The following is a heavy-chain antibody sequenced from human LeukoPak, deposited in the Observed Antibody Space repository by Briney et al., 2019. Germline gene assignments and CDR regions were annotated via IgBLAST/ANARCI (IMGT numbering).Heavy chain of an antibody. CDR2: ISSSSSYI. Sequence: GGSLRLSCAASGFTFSSYSMNWVRQAPGKGLEWVSSISSSSSYIYYADSVKGRFTISRDNAKNSLYLQMNSLRAEDTAVYYCAKGTETAMALLNYWGQGTLVTVSS. CDR3: AKGTETAMALLNY. CDR1: GFTFSSYS. J-gene: IGHJ4*02. D-gene: IGHD5-18*01. V-gene: IGHV3-21*04.